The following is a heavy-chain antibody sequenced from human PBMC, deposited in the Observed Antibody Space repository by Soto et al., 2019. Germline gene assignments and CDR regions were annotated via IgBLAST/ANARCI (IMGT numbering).Heavy chain of an antibody. CDR2: ISWNSGSL. Sequence: QAGGSLRLSCAASGFTFHDYAMHWVRQAPGKGLEWVSGISWNSGSLGYADSVKGRFTISRDNAKNSLYLQMNSLRAEDTALYYCVKDMQYYGSGHIWGQGTMVTVSS. CDR3: VKDMQYYGSGHI. V-gene: IGHV3-9*01. D-gene: IGHD3-10*01. J-gene: IGHJ3*02. CDR1: GFTFHDYA.